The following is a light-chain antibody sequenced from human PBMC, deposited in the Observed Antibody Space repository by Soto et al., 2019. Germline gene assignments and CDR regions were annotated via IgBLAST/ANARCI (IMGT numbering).Light chain of an antibody. Sequence: DIQMTQSPSSLSASVGDSVTITCRASQGIRNNLAWLQQKPGKAPKSLIYGASTLQSGVPSKFSGSGSGTVFTLTISSLQPEDFATYYCQQYDVYPLTFGGGTKVEIK. CDR2: GAS. V-gene: IGKV1-16*02. J-gene: IGKJ4*01. CDR3: QQYDVYPLT. CDR1: QGIRNN.